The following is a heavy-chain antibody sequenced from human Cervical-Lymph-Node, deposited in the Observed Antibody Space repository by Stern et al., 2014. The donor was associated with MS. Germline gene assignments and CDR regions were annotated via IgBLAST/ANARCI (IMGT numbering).Heavy chain of an antibody. J-gene: IGHJ5*02. D-gene: IGHD1-7*01. CDR3: ARAVRELGT. CDR2: IKTDGSEK. CDR1: GFTFSNYW. V-gene: IGHV3-7*01. Sequence: MQLVQSGGGLVQPGESLRLSCAVSGFTFSNYWMTWVRQAPGKGLEWVASIKTDGSEKSYVASVKGRFTISRDNAKNSMYLQMHSLRAEEPAVYYRARAVRELGTWGQGTLVTVSS.